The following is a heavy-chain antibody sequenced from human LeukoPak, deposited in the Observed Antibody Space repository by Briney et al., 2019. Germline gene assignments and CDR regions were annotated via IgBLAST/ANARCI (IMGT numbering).Heavy chain of an antibody. D-gene: IGHD1-1*01. CDR1: GGSFSDYY. J-gene: IGHJ4*02. CDR2: INHSGSP. V-gene: IGHV4-34*01. Sequence: SETLSLTCAVYGGSFSDYYWTWIRQPPGKGLEWIGEINHSGSPNNNPSLKSRVSISFDTSKNQFSLKLTSVTAADTAVYYCARVAKKERDFDYWGQGALVTVSS. CDR3: ARVAKKERDFDY.